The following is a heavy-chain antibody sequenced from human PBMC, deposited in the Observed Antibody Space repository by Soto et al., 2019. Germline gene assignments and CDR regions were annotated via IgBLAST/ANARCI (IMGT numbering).Heavy chain of an antibody. CDR1: GGSISSGGYY. CDR2: IYYSGST. Sequence: SETLSLTCTVSGGSISSGGYYXSWIRQHPGKGLEWIGYIYYSGSTYYNPSLKSRVTISVDTSKNQFSLKLSSVTAADTAVYYCARVSVVVPAAIKYFDYWGQGTLVTVSS. V-gene: IGHV4-31*03. J-gene: IGHJ4*02. D-gene: IGHD2-2*01. CDR3: ARVSVVVPAAIKYFDY.